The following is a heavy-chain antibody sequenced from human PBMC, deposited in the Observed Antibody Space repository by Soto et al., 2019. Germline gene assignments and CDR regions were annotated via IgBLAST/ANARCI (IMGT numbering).Heavy chain of an antibody. CDR2: INNSGST. V-gene: IGHV4-34*01. J-gene: IGHJ5*02. CDR3: ARGEPRFMEWLLLSEYFDP. D-gene: IGHD3-3*01. CDR1: GGSFSSYY. Sequence: QVQLQQWGAGLLKPSETLSLTCAVYGGSFSSYYWSWIRQPPGKGLEWIGVINNSGSTNYDPSLKSRVTISIDTSKNQVSLTLSSVTAADTAVYYCARGEPRFMEWLLLSEYFDPWGQGTLVTVSS.